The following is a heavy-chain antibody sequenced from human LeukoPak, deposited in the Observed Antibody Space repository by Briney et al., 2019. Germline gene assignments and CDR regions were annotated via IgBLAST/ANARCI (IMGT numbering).Heavy chain of an antibody. V-gene: IGHV1-69*04. Sequence: ASVKVSCKASGYTFADYGLSWVRQAPGQGLEWMGRIIPILGIANYAQKFQGRVTITADKSTSTAYMELSSLRSEDTAVYYCARSGTMVRGVIDYWGQGTLVTVSS. D-gene: IGHD3-10*01. CDR2: IIPILGIA. CDR3: ARSGTMVRGVIDY. J-gene: IGHJ4*02. CDR1: GYTFADYG.